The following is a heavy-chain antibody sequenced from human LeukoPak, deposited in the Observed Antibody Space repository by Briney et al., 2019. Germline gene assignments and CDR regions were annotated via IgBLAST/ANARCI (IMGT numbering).Heavy chain of an antibody. D-gene: IGHD2-15*01. CDR1: GGSISSSSYY. CDR2: IYYSGST. Sequence: SQTLSLTCTVSGGSISSSSYYWGWIRQPPGTGLEWIGSIYYSGSTYYNPSLKSRVTISVDTSKNQFSLKLSSVTAADTAVYYCARHTKSTPYVDYWGQGTLVTVSS. CDR3: ARHTKSTPYVDY. J-gene: IGHJ4*02. V-gene: IGHV4-39*01.